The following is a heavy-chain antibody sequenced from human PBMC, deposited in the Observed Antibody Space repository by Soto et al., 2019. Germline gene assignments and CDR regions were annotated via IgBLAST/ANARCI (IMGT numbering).Heavy chain of an antibody. Sequence: SETLSLTCTVSGGSISHYYWSWIRQSPGKGLEWIGYAYYSGSTDYNPSLKSRVTMSGDTSKNQVSLKLNSVTTADTAVYYCARDRSTYGGGGTGEVKENWFDPWGPGTLVTAPQ. V-gene: IGHV4-59*01. D-gene: IGHD2-8*01. CDR2: AYYSGST. CDR3: ARDRSTYGGGGTGEVKENWFDP. CDR1: GGSISHYY. J-gene: IGHJ5*02.